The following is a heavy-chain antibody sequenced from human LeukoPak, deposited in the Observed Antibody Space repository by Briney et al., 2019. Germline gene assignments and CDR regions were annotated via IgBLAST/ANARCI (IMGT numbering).Heavy chain of an antibody. V-gene: IGHV3-74*01. J-gene: IGHJ4*02. D-gene: IGHD3-22*01. CDR2: INGDGSTT. CDR3: ARDSYDSSGYYSGRVDY. Sequence: GGSLRLSCGASGFTFSSYWMHWVRQAPGKGLVWVSNINGDGSTTNYADSVKGRFTISRDNAKNTVYLQMNSLRAEDTAVYYCARDSYDSSGYYSGRVDYWGQGTLVTVSS. CDR1: GFTFSSYW.